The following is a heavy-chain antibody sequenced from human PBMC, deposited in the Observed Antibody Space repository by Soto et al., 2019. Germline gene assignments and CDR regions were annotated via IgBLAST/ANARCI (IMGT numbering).Heavy chain of an antibody. V-gene: IGHV4-59*08. J-gene: IGHJ6*04. D-gene: IGHD3-10*01. CDR3: ARQGFGPLHGLVDV. Sequence: PSQTHSLPSTVSGGTIISHYCSRFRQKQEKRMEWIGYVHHSWGSSYNPSLQSRVAISLDTSKSQFSLKVTSVTATDTAVYYCARQGFGPLHGLVDVWGERTTVTVSS. CDR2: VHHSWGS. CDR1: GGTIISHY.